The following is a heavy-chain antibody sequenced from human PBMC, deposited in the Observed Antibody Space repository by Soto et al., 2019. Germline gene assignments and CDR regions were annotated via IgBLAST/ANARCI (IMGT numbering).Heavy chain of an antibody. Sequence: PGGSLRLSCAASGFSFSRYWMHWVRQAPGKGLVWVSRIKSDGSRTNYADFVRGRFTISRDNAKNTLYLQLNSLRAEDTAVYYCARTDDIFGELDYWGQGTLVTVSS. D-gene: IGHD3-3*02. CDR2: IKSDGSRT. V-gene: IGHV3-74*01. J-gene: IGHJ4*02. CDR3: ARTDDIFGELDY. CDR1: GFSFSRYW.